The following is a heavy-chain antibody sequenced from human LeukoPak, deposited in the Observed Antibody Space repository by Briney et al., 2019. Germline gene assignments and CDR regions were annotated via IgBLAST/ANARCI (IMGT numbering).Heavy chain of an antibody. CDR2: IYYSGST. J-gene: IGHJ4*02. V-gene: IGHV4-59*11. Sequence: SETLSLTCTVSGGSISSHYWSWIRQPPGKGLEWIGYIYYSGSTDYNPSLKSRVTISVDTSKNQFSLKLCSVTAADTAVYYCASEAAAGPPYFDYWGQGTLVTVSS. CDR1: GGSISSHY. D-gene: IGHD6-13*01. CDR3: ASEAAAGPPYFDY.